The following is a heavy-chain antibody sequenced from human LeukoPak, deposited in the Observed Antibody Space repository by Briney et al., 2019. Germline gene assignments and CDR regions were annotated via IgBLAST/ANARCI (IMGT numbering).Heavy chain of an antibody. CDR2: INPNSGGT. CDR3: ARGEPTHLDLDGSDYYYYYYMDV. J-gene: IGHJ6*03. D-gene: IGHD3-10*01. Sequence: ASVKVSCKASGYTFTGYYMHWVRQAPGQGLEWMGWINPNSGGTNYAQKFQGRVTMTRDTSISTAYMELSSLRSEDTAVYYCARGEPTHLDLDGSDYYYYYYMDVWGKGTTVTISS. V-gene: IGHV1-2*02. CDR1: GYTFTGYY.